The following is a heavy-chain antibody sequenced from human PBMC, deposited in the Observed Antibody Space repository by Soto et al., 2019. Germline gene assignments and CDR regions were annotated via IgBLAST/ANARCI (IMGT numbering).Heavy chain of an antibody. CDR2: IKSKTDGGTT. CDR3: TTQGVWFGELLLGEDAFDI. D-gene: IGHD3-10*01. V-gene: IGHV3-15*01. CDR1: GFTFSNAW. J-gene: IGHJ3*02. Sequence: PGGSLRLSYAASGFTFSNAWMSWVRQAPGKGLEWVGRIKSKTDGGTTDYAAPVKGRFTISRDDSKNTLYLQMNSLKTEDTAVYYCTTQGVWFGELLLGEDAFDIWGQGTMVTVSS.